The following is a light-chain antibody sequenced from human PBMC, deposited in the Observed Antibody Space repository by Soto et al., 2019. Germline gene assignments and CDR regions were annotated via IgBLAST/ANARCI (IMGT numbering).Light chain of an antibody. J-gene: IGKJ1*01. V-gene: IGKV3-15*01. CDR2: GTS. Sequence: EIVMTQSPATLSLSPGERATLSCRASQSVNSNLAWYQQKGGQAPRLLIYGTSTRATRIPARFSGSGSGTDFTLTISSLQFEDFAVYYCQQYNNWPRTFGQGTKVDIK. CDR3: QQYNNWPRT. CDR1: QSVNSN.